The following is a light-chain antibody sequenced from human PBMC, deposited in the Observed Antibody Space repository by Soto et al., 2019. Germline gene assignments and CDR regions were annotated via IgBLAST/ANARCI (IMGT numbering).Light chain of an antibody. V-gene: IGKV1-5*01. J-gene: IGKJ1*01. CDR3: QQYNSFWT. CDR1: QSISSW. CDR2: GAS. Sequence: DIQMTQSPSSLSASVGDRVTITCRASQSISSWLAWYQQSPGKAPKLLMYGASSLASGVPSRFSGSGSGTEFTLTISSLQPDDFATYYCQQYNSFWTFGQGTKVDIK.